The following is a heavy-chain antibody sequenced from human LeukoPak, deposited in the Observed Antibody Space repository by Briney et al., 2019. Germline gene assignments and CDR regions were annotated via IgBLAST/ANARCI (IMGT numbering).Heavy chain of an antibody. CDR2: ISGSGGST. J-gene: IGHJ4*02. D-gene: IGHD3-22*01. V-gene: IGHV3-23*01. CDR1: GFTFSSYA. Sequence: GGSLRLSCAASGFTFSSYAMSWVRQAPGKGLEWVSAISGSGGSTYYADSVKGRFTISRDNSKNTLYLQMNSLRAEDTAVYYCAEDVGQAHYYDSSGYYTYYFDYWGQGTLVTVSS. CDR3: AEDVGQAHYYDSSGYYTYYFDY.